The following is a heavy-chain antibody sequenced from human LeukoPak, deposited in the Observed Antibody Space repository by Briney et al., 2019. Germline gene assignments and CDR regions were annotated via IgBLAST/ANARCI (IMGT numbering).Heavy chain of an antibody. D-gene: IGHD3-3*01. CDR1: GFTFSGYW. CDR2: LRPDGSDK. CDR3: ARDAYDDASES. V-gene: IGHV3-7*01. J-gene: IGHJ5*02. Sequence: GGSLRLSCAAPGFTFSGYWMTWVRQAPGKGLEWVANLRPDGSDKYYADSVKGRFTISRDNAKNSLYLQMNGLRADDTAIYYCARDAYDDASESWGQGTLVTVSS.